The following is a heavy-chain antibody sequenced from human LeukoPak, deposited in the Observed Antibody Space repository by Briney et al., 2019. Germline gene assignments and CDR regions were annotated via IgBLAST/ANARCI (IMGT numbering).Heavy chain of an antibody. CDR1: GGSFSGYY. J-gene: IGHJ5*02. D-gene: IGHD2-2*01. CDR3: ARTGIVVVPAAIRWFDP. V-gene: IGHV4-34*01. CDR2: INHSGST. Sequence: PSETLSLTCAVYGGSFSGYYWSWIRQPPWKGLEWIGEINHSGSTNYNPSLKSRVTISVDTSKNQFSLKLSSVTAADTAVYYCARTGIVVVPAAIRWFDPWGQGTLVTVSP.